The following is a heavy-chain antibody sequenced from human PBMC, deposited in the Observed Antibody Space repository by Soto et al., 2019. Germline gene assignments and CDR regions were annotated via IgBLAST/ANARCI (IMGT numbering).Heavy chain of an antibody. D-gene: IGHD5-18*01. Sequence: ASVKVSCKASGDTFSSYDINWVRQATGQGLEWMGWMSPDSGNTGYEQKFQGRVTMTWDTSINTAYMELSSLRSEDTAVYYCARASRKVGGNSYGSFDYLSQ. CDR3: ARASRKVGGNSYGSFDY. V-gene: IGHV1-8*02. CDR2: MSPDSGNT. J-gene: IGHJ4*01. CDR1: GDTFSSYD.